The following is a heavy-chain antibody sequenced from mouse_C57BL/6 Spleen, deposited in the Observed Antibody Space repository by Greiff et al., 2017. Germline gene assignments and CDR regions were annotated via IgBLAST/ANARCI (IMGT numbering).Heavy chain of an antibody. CDR1: GYSITSGYY. Sequence: VQLKESGPGLVKPSQSLSLTCSVTGYSITSGYYWNWIRQFPGNKLEWMGYISYDGSNNYNPSLKNRISITRDTSKNQFFLKLNSVTTEDTATYYCARALITTVVDYAMDYWGQGTSVTVSS. CDR2: ISYDGSN. V-gene: IGHV3-6*01. CDR3: ARALITTVVDYAMDY. D-gene: IGHD1-1*01. J-gene: IGHJ4*01.